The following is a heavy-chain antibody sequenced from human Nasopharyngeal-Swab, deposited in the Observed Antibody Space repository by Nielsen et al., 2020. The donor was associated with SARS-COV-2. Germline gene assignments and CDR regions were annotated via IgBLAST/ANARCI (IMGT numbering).Heavy chain of an antibody. CDR1: GFTFSSYA. Sequence: GGSLRLSCAASGFTFSSYAMSWVRQAPGKGLEWVSAISGSGGSTHYADSVKGRFTISRDNSKNTLYLQMNSLRAEDTAVYYCARDTGLPDYGDYYYYGMDVWGQGTTVTVSS. D-gene: IGHD4-17*01. CDR3: ARDTGLPDYGDYYYYGMDV. CDR2: ISGSGGST. J-gene: IGHJ6*02. V-gene: IGHV3-23*01.